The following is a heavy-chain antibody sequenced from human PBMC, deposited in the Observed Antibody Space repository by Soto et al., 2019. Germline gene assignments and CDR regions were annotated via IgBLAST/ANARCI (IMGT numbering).Heavy chain of an antibody. CDR1: GFTVSNAW. D-gene: IGHD5-18*01. V-gene: IGHV3-15*01. J-gene: IGHJ4*02. Sequence: PGGSLRLSCAASGFTVSNAWMSWVRQAPGKGLEFVGRIKRKTHGGIIDYAAPVKGRFTIARDDSRNMLFLQMNSLKTDETAVYYCTSRRDWTAVDPFDYWGMGTLVTVSS. CDR3: TSRRDWTAVDPFDY. CDR2: IKRKTHGGII.